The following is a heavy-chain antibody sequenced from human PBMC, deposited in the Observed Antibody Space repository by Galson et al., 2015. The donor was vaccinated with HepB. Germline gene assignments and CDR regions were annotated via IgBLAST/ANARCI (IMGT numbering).Heavy chain of an antibody. CDR2: IIPIFGTA. D-gene: IGHD1-20*01. CDR3: ARGRGERPELIGITGTTWFDP. J-gene: IGHJ5*02. Sequence: SVKVSCKASGGTFSSYAISWVRQAPGQGLEWMGGIIPIFGTANYAQKFQGRVTITADESTSTAYMELSSLRSEDTAVYYCARGRGERPELIGITGTTWFDPWGQGTLVTVSS. V-gene: IGHV1-69*13. CDR1: GGTFSSYA.